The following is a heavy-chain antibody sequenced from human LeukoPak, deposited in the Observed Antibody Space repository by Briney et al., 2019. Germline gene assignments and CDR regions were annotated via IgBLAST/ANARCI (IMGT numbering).Heavy chain of an antibody. Sequence: ASVKVSGKASGYTFTGYYMHWVRQAPGQGLEWMGWINPNSGGTNYAQKFQGRVTMTRDTSISTAYMELSRLRSDDTAVYYCARGGLRYFDWLLDPYYYYGMDVWGQGTTVTVSS. CDR3: ARGGLRYFDWLLDPYYYYGMDV. J-gene: IGHJ6*02. D-gene: IGHD3-9*01. V-gene: IGHV1-2*02. CDR1: GYTFTGYY. CDR2: INPNSGGT.